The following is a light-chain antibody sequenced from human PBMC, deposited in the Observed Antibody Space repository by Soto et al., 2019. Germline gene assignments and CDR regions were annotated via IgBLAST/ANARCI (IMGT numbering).Light chain of an antibody. J-gene: IGKJ5*01. CDR3: QQSYITPYT. CDR2: AAS. CDR1: QTISSY. Sequence: DIQMTQSPSSLSASIGDRVTITCRASQTISSYLNWYQQKPGKAPKLLIYAASTLESGVPSRFTGSGSGTDFTLTISSLQPEDFATYYCQQSYITPYTFGQGTRREIK. V-gene: IGKV1-39*01.